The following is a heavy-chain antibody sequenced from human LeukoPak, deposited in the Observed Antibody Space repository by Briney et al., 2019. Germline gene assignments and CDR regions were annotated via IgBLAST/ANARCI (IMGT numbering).Heavy chain of an antibody. Sequence: SETLSLTCTVSGGSISSYYWSWIRQPAGKGLEWIGRIYTSGSTNYNPSLKSRVTMSVDTSKSQFSLKLSSVTAADTAVYYCARSPTATVTTVRYWYFDLWGRGTLVTVSS. CDR1: GGSISSYY. J-gene: IGHJ2*01. V-gene: IGHV4-4*07. D-gene: IGHD4-17*01. CDR3: ARSPTATVTTVRYWYFDL. CDR2: IYTSGST.